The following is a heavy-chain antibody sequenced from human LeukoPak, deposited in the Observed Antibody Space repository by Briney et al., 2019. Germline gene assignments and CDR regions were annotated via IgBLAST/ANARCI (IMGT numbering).Heavy chain of an antibody. CDR2: IYYSGST. V-gene: IGHV4-39*07. D-gene: IGHD6-13*01. Sequence: SETLSLTCTVSGGSISSGSYYWGWIRQPAGKGLEWIGSIYYSGSTYYNPSLKSRVTISVDTSKNQFSLKLSSVTAADTAVYYCARDLDPNSSSWYESDGMDVWGQGTTVTVSS. J-gene: IGHJ6*02. CDR1: GGSISSGSYY. CDR3: ARDLDPNSSSWYESDGMDV.